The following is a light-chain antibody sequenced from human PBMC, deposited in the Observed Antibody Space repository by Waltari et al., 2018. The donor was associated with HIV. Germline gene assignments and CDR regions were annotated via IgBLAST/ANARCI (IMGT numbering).Light chain of an antibody. CDR1: SSDVGGYNY. Sequence: QSALTQPPSASGSPGQSVTISCTGTSSDVGGYNYVSWYQQPPGKAPKLIIYDVSKRPSGVPDRFSGSKSGNTASLTVSGLQADDEADYYCTSYAGSDNLIFGGGTKLTVL. V-gene: IGLV2-8*01. J-gene: IGLJ2*01. CDR3: TSYAGSDNLI. CDR2: DVS.